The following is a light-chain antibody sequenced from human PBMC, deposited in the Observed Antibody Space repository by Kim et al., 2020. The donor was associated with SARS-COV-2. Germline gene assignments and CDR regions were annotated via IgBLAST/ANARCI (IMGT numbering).Light chain of an antibody. V-gene: IGLV2-18*02. CDR1: SSDVGSYGR. CDR2: EVN. J-gene: IGLJ2*01. CDR3: SSYTSSSTLS. Sequence: HAVTVSCTGTSSDVGSYGRVSWYQQPPSTAPKLIIYEVNGRPSGVPHRFSGSKSGNTASLTISWLQIEDEADYYCSSYTSSSTLSFGGGTKVTVL.